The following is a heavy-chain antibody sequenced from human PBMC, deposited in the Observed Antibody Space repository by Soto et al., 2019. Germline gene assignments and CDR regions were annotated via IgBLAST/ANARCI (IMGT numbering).Heavy chain of an antibody. Sequence: PSETLSLTCTVSGASISGFYWSWIRKSAGKGLEWIGRIYATGTTDYNPSPKSRVMMSVDTSKKQFSLKMTSVTAADTAMYFCTRAERFPRSWFDPWGQGTQVTVSS. J-gene: IGHJ5*02. D-gene: IGHD3-10*01. CDR1: GASISGFY. V-gene: IGHV4-4*07. CDR2: IYATGTT. CDR3: TRAERFPRSWFDP.